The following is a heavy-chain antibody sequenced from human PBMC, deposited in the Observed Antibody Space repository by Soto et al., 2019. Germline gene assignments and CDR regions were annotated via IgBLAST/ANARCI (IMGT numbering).Heavy chain of an antibody. J-gene: IGHJ2*01. CDR2: ISSSSSYI. CDR3: ARDRSGYGDYWYFDL. D-gene: IGHD4-17*01. V-gene: IGHV3-21*01. CDR1: GFTFSSYS. Sequence: PGGSLRLSCAASGFTFSSYSMNWVRQAPGKGLEWVSSISSSSSYIYYADSVKGRFTISRDNAKNSLYLQMNSLRAEDTAVYYCARDRSGYGDYWYFDLWGRGTLVTVSS.